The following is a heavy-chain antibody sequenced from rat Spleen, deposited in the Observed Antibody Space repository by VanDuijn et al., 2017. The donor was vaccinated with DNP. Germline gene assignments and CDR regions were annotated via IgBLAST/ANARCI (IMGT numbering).Heavy chain of an antibody. D-gene: IGHD1-6*01. V-gene: IGHV5-20*01. CDR3: ATRGYYGLAYYFDY. CDR1: GFTFSDYY. CDR2: INHDGYNT. Sequence: EVQLVESGEDLVQPGRSLKLSCAASGFTFSDYYMASVRHAPTKGLEWVASINHDGYNTYSRASVKGRFTISRDNAKSTLYLQMDSPRSEDTATYYCATRGYYGLAYYFDYWGQGVMVTVSS. J-gene: IGHJ2*01.